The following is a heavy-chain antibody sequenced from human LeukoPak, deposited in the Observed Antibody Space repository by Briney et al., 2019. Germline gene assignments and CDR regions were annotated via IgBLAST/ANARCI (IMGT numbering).Heavy chain of an antibody. CDR2: IYYSGST. CDR3: AKGGYLDY. J-gene: IGHJ4*02. D-gene: IGHD2-2*01. CDR1: GGSISGSGYY. V-gene: IGHV4-39*01. Sequence: SETLSLTCSVSGGSISGSGYYWGWIRQPPGKGLEWIGSIYYSGSTFYNPSLKSRVTISVDTSKNQSSLKLSSVTAADTAVYYCAKGGYLDYWGQGTLVTVSS.